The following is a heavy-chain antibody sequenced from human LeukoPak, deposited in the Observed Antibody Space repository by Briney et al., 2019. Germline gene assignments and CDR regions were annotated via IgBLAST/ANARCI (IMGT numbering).Heavy chain of an antibody. V-gene: IGHV4-31*03. D-gene: IGHD5-18*01. Sequence: ASQTLSLTCTVSGGSISIGGYDWSWIRQHPGKGLEWIGYSYYSGSTYHNPSLKSRVTISVDTSKNQFSLKLSSVTAADTAVYYCARDRDTAMGYFDYWGQGTLVTVSS. CDR1: GGSISIGGYD. CDR3: ARDRDTAMGYFDY. J-gene: IGHJ4*02. CDR2: SYYSGST.